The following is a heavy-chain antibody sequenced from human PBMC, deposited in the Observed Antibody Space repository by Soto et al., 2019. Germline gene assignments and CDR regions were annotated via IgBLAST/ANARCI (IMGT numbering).Heavy chain of an antibody. V-gene: IGHV3-7*01. CDR1: GFTFSDSW. J-gene: IGHJ5*02. CDR3: VRGGSNYAS. Sequence: PGGSLRLSCTPSGFTFSDSWMTWVRQAPGKGLEWVARIKPDESEKKYADSVKGRFSISRDNAKNSMYLQMDSLRGEDTAVYYCVRGGSNYASWGQGTLVTVSS. CDR2: IKPDESEK. D-gene: IGHD4-4*01.